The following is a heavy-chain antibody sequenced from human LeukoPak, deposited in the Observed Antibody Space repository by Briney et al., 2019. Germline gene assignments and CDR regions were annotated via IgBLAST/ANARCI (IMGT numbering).Heavy chain of an antibody. J-gene: IGHJ4*02. CDR1: GFTFSNYA. CDR2: ISYDGSNK. V-gene: IGHV3-30-3*01. CDR3: ARDAAAGTGYFDY. Sequence: GGSPRLSCAPSGFTFSNYAMHWIRQAPGKGLEWVAVISYDGSNKYYADSVKGRFTISRDNSKNTLYLQMNSLRAEDTAVYYCARDAAAGTGYFDYWGQGPLVTVSS. D-gene: IGHD6-13*01.